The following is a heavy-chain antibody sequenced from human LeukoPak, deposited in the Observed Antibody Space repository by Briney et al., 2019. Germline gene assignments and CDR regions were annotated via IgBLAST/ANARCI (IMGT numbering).Heavy chain of an antibody. D-gene: IGHD3-10*01. CDR1: GYTFTSYG. Sequence: SVKVSCKASGYTFTSYGISWVRQAPGQGLEWMGRIIPIFGTANYAQKFQGRVTITTDESTSTAYMELSSLRSEDTAVYYCARDTYYYGSGNRADDYWGQGTLVTVSS. CDR2: IIPIFGTA. V-gene: IGHV1-69*05. J-gene: IGHJ4*02. CDR3: ARDTYYYGSGNRADDY.